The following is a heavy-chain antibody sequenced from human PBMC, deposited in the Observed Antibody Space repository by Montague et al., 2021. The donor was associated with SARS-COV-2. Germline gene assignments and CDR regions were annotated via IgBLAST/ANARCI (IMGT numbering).Heavy chain of an antibody. CDR3: ARGYRHITIFGVVIYDAFDI. Sequence: SETLSLTCAVSGGSISSSNWWSWVRQPPGKGLEWIGEIYHSGSTNYNPSLKSRVTISVAKSKNQFSLKLSSVTAADTAVYYCARGYRHITIFGVVIYDAFDIWGQGTMVTVSS. D-gene: IGHD3-3*01. J-gene: IGHJ3*02. CDR2: IYHSGST. CDR1: GGSISSSNW. V-gene: IGHV4-4*02.